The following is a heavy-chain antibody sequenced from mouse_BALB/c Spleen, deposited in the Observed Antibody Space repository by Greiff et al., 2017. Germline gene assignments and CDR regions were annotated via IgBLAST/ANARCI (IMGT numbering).Heavy chain of an antibody. CDR2: FYPGSGSI. V-gene: IGHV1-62-2*01. CDR1: GYTFTEYI. CDR3: ARHGYYRYDTGYAMDY. J-gene: IGHJ4*01. Sequence: VQLQQSGAELVKPGASVKLSCKASGYTFTEYIIHWVKQRSGQGLEWIGWFYPGSGSIKYNEKFKDKATLTADKSSSTVYMELSRLTSEDAAVYFCARHGYYRYDTGYAMDYWGQGTSVTVSS. D-gene: IGHD2-14*01.